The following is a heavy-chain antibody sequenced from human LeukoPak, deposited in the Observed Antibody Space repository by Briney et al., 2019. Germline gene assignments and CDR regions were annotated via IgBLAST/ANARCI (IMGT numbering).Heavy chain of an antibody. V-gene: IGHV1-18*01. CDR3: ARDSGRGGGTLDH. CDR2: ISTYNGNT. J-gene: IGHJ4*02. Sequence: ATAKVSCEASGYTFTSYGITWVRQAPGQGLEWMGWISTYNGNTNFAQKFQGRVTMTTDTSTSTAYMELGNLRSDDTAVYYCARDSGRGGGTLDHWGQGTLVT. D-gene: IGHD1-14*01. CDR1: GYTFTSYG.